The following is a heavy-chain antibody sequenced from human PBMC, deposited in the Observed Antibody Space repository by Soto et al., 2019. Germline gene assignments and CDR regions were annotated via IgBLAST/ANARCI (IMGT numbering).Heavy chain of an antibody. V-gene: IGHV4-31*03. Sequence: QVQLQESGPGLVKPSQTLSLTCTVSGGSITSGPYYWSWLRQHPGKGLEWTGYIYYTGSNYSNPSLECRNTMSVDTSKNQYSLKLRSMTAADTAVYYCSRLFGDYVGWFDHWGQGTLVTVSS. CDR1: GGSITSGPYY. CDR2: IYYTGSN. D-gene: IGHD4-17*01. CDR3: SRLFGDYVGWFDH. J-gene: IGHJ5*02.